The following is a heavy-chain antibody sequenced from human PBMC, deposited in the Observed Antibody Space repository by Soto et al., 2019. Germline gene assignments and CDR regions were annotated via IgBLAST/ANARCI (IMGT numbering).Heavy chain of an antibody. CDR2: IFYNGGT. Sequence: PSETLSLTCTVSGDSVSSYYWSWIRQSPGKGLQWIGYIFYNGGTAYNPSLKSRVTMSVDTSKNQFSLKLSSVTAADTAVYYCARGGYYFDYWGQGTLVTVSS. CDR3: ARGGYYFDY. CDR1: GDSVSSYY. J-gene: IGHJ4*02. V-gene: IGHV4-59*02. D-gene: IGHD3-16*01.